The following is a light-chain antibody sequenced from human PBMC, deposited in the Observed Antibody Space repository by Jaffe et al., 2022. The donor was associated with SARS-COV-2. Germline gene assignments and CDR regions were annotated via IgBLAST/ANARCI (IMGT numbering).Light chain of an antibody. Sequence: QSALTQPPSASGSPGQSVTISCTGTSSDVGGYNYVSWYQQHPGKAPRLIIYGVSKRPSGVPDRFSGSKSGNTASLTVSGLQAEDEADYYCSSFAGGNTFVFGTGTKVTVL. CDR3: SSFAGGNTFV. CDR1: SSDVGGYNY. V-gene: IGLV2-8*01. J-gene: IGLJ1*01. CDR2: GVS.